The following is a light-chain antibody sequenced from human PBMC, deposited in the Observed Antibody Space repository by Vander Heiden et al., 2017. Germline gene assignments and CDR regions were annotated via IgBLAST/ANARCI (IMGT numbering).Light chain of an antibody. Sequence: DIVMTPSPDSLAVSLGERATINCKSSQSVLYSSNNKNYLSWYQQKPGQPPKLLIYWASTRESGVPDRFSGSGSGTDFTLTISSLQAEDVAVYYCHQYYNVPKTFGQGTKVEIK. V-gene: IGKV4-1*01. CDR2: WAS. J-gene: IGKJ1*01. CDR1: QSVLYSSNNKNY. CDR3: HQYYNVPKT.